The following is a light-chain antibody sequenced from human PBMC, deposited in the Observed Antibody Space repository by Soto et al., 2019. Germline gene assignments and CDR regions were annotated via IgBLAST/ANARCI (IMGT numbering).Light chain of an antibody. CDR3: QQRNSWPPIT. J-gene: IGKJ5*01. V-gene: IGKV4-1*01. Sequence: DIVMTQSTDSLAVSLGERAAINCKSSQSVLLSSNNKNYLGWYQQKPGQPPKLLIYWASARESGVPDRFSGSGSGTDFTLTISSLEPEDFALYYCQQRNSWPPITFGQGRLLEIK. CDR2: WAS. CDR1: QSVLLSSNNKNY.